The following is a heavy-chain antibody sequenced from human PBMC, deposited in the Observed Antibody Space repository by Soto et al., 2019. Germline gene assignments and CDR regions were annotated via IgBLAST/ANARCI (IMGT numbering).Heavy chain of an antibody. V-gene: IGHV3-7*01. CDR1: GFTFGSYW. Sequence: GGSLRLSCAVSGFTFGSYWMNWVRLIPGKGLEWVAYIKPDGSATYYVDSVKGRLTISRDNAKNSLYLQMNSLRVEDTSVYYCARAGYCGPGCYYYFDYWGQGTLVTVSS. J-gene: IGHJ4*02. D-gene: IGHD2-21*02. CDR3: ARAGYCGPGCYYYFDY. CDR2: IKPDGSAT.